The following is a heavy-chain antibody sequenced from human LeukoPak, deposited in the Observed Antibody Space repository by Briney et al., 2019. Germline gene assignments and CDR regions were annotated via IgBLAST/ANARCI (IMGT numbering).Heavy chain of an antibody. Sequence: PSETLSLTCAVYGGSLSGYYWSWIRQSPGKGLEWIGEINDSGSTNYNPSLKSRVTISVDTSKNQFSLKLSSVTAADTAVYYCARAPWYYYGSGSYLDYWGQGTLVTVSS. CDR3: ARAPWYYYGSGSYLDY. V-gene: IGHV4-34*01. CDR1: GGSLSGYY. J-gene: IGHJ4*02. D-gene: IGHD3-10*01. CDR2: INDSGST.